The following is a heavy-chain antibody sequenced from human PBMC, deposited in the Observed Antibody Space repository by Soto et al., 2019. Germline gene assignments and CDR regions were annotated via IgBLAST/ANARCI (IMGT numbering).Heavy chain of an antibody. CDR2: IDPSDSYT. D-gene: IGHD4-4*01. V-gene: IGHV5-10-1*01. CDR1: GYSFTSYW. J-gene: IGHJ6*02. Sequence: GESLKISCKGSGYSFTSYWISWVRQMRGKGLEWMGRIDPSDSYTNYSRSFQGHVTISDDKSIRTAYLQWSSLKASETAMYYWARLAVTDHYYYYGMDVWRQATTVAASS. CDR3: ARLAVTDHYYYYGMDV.